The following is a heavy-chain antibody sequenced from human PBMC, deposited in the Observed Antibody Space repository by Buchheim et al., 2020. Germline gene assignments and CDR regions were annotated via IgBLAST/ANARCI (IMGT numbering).Heavy chain of an antibody. CDR3: ANPYYDFWSGYYARDYYGMDV. CDR2: ISGSGGST. D-gene: IGHD3-3*01. V-gene: IGHV3-23*01. CDR1: GFTFSSYA. Sequence: EVQLLESGGGLVQPGGSLRLSCAASGFTFSSYAMSWVRQAPGKGLEWVSAISGSGGSTYYADSVKGRFTSYRDNSKNTLYLQMNSLRAEDTAVYYCANPYYDFWSGYYARDYYGMDVWGQGTT. J-gene: IGHJ6*02.